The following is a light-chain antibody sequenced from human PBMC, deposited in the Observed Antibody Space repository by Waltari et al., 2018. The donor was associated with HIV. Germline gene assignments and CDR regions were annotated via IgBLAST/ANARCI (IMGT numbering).Light chain of an antibody. V-gene: IGLV2-14*01. Sequence: QSALTQPASVSGPPGQSITISCTGTSSDVGGYNYVSWYQPHPGKAPKLMIYEVSNRPSGVSNRFSGSKSGNTASLTISGLQAEDEADYYCSSYTSSSTWVFGGGTKLTVL. CDR2: EVS. CDR1: SSDVGGYNY. J-gene: IGLJ3*02. CDR3: SSYTSSSTWV.